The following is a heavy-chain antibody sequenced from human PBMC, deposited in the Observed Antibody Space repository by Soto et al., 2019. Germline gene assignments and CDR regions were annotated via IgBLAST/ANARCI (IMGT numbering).Heavy chain of an antibody. D-gene: IGHD6-13*01. CDR1: GFTFSSYA. Sequence: EVQLLESGGGLVQPGGSLRLSCGASGFTFSSYAMSWVRQAPGKGLEWVSAISGSGGSTYYADSVKGRFTISRDNSKNTLYLQMNSLRAEDMAVYYCAKAPRSKQLINYFDYWGQGTLVTVSS. CDR3: AKAPRSKQLINYFDY. CDR2: ISGSGGST. V-gene: IGHV3-23*01. J-gene: IGHJ4*02.